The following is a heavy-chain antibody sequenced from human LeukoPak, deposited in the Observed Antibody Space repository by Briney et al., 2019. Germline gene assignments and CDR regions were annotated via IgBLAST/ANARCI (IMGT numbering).Heavy chain of an antibody. V-gene: IGHV4-39*07. D-gene: IGHD2-2*01. J-gene: IGHJ4*02. Sequence: SETLSLTCTVSGGSISSSSYYWGWIRQPPGKGLEWIGSIYYSGSTSYNPSLKSRVTISVDTSKNQFSLKLSSVTAADTAVYYCARDSTQLGYCSSTSCQMPDYWGQGTLVTVSS. CDR1: GGSISSSSYY. CDR3: ARDSTQLGYCSSTSCQMPDY. CDR2: IYYSGST.